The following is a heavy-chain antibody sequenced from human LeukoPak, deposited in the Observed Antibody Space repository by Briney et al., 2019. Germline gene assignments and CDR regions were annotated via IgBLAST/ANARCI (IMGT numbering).Heavy chain of an antibody. CDR1: GFTVNSNY. CDR3: ARDSAAVQFDY. D-gene: IGHD6-13*01. Sequence: GGSLRLSCAASGFTVNSNYMNWVRQAPGKGLEWVSVIYSGGSTYYADSVKGRFTISRDNSKNTLYLQMNSLRAEDTAVYYCARDSAAVQFDYWGQGTLVTVSS. V-gene: IGHV3-53*01. CDR2: IYSGGST. J-gene: IGHJ4*02.